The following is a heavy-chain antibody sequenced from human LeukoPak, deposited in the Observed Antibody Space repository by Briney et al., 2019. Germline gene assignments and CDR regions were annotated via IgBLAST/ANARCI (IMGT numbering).Heavy chain of an antibody. J-gene: IGHJ5*02. V-gene: IGHV3-53*01. CDR1: GFTVSSNY. CDR2: IYSGGST. Sequence: GGSLRLSCAASGFTVSSNYMSWVRQAPGKGLEWVSVIYSGGSTYYADSVKGRFTISRDNSKNTLYLQMNSLRAEDTAVYYCARDRGYCSGGSCCSGWFDPWGQGTLVTVSS. CDR3: ARDRGYCSGGSCCSGWFDP. D-gene: IGHD2-15*01.